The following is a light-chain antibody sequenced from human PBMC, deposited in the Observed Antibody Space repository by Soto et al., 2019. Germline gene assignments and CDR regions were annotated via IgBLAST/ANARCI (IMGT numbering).Light chain of an antibody. CDR3: EQYDQWPIT. CDR2: DAS. V-gene: IGKV3D-15*01. J-gene: IGKJ5*01. CDR1: ESLISN. Sequence: EIVLTQSPATLSLSPGERATLSCTASESLISNLAWYQQKPGQPPRLLIYDASTRATGIPARFSGSGSGTEFSFTVTSLQSEDFAVYYCEQYDQWPITFGQGTRLEIK.